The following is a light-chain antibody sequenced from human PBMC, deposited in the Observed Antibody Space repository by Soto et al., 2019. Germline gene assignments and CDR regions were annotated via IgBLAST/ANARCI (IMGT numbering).Light chain of an antibody. V-gene: IGKV4-1*01. CDR3: QQYYSTPLT. CDR1: QSVFFSSTNKNY. J-gene: IGKJ4*01. CDR2: WAS. Sequence: DIVMAQSPDSLAVSLGERATINCKSSQSVFFSSTNKNYLGWYQQEPGHPPKLLIYWASTRESGVPDRFSGSGSGTDFTLTISSLQAEDVAVYYCQQYYSTPLTFGGGTRVEIK.